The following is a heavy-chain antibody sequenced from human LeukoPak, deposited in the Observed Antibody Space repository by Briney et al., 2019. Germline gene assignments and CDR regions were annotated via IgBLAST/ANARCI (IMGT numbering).Heavy chain of an antibody. J-gene: IGHJ4*02. CDR1: GGSFSGYY. CDR2: INHSGST. D-gene: IGHD6-19*01. V-gene: IGHV4-34*01. CDR3: ARGSGWYGY. Sequence: KPSQTLSLTCAVYGGSFSGYYWSWIRQPPGKGLEWIGEINHSGSTNYNPSLKSRVTISVDTSKNQFSLKLSSVTAADTAVYYCARGSGWYGYWGQGTLVTVSS.